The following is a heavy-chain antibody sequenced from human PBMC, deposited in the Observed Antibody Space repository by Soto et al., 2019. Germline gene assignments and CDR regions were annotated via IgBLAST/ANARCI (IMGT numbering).Heavy chain of an antibody. CDR3: ARGRTFVRGGRRWYFDL. J-gene: IGHJ2*01. D-gene: IGHD3-10*02. CDR2: IYISGLT. CDR1: GGSMTSYY. Sequence: QVPLQESGPGQVKSSETLSLTCTVSGGSMTSYYWSWIRKSAGKGLEWIGRIYISGLTNYNPSLESRVTMSVDTSKNQFSLRLSSVTAADTAVYYCARGRTFVRGGRRWYFDLWGQGTLV. V-gene: IGHV4-4*07.